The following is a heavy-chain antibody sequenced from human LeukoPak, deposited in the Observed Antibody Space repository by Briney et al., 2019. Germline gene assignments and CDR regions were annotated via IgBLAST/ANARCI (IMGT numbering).Heavy chain of an antibody. J-gene: IGHJ4*02. Sequence: GGSLRLSCAASGFTFDNAWMYWVRQAPGKGLEWVGRVKSKTDGGTTDYAAPVKGRFTISRDDSENTLFLQLNSLKTEDTALYYCTTVGTTSPIAEEYFDYWGQGTLVTVSS. CDR1: GFTFDNAW. CDR3: TTVGTTSPIAEEYFDY. D-gene: IGHD1-26*01. CDR2: VKSKTDGGTT. V-gene: IGHV3-15*01.